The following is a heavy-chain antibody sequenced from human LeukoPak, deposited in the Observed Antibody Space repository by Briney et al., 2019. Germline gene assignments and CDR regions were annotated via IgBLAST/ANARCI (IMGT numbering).Heavy chain of an antibody. J-gene: IGHJ4*02. V-gene: IGHV4-39*01. Sequence: SETLSLTCTVSGGSINSSSYYWGWIRQPPGKGLVWIGSIYYSGSTYYNPSLKSRVTISVDTSKNQFSLNLSSVTAADTAVYYCARLYYDSSGYYQICYFDYWGQGTLVTVSS. CDR3: ARLYYDSSGYYQICYFDY. D-gene: IGHD3-22*01. CDR1: GGSINSSSYY. CDR2: IYYSGST.